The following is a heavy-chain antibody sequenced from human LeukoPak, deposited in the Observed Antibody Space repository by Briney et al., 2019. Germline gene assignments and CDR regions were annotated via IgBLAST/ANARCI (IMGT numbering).Heavy chain of an antibody. CDR1: GGSISSGGYS. Sequence: SETLSLTCAVSGGSISSGGYSWSWIRQPPGKGLEWIGYIYHSGSTYYNPSLKSRVTISVDTSRNQFSLNLSSVTAADTAVYYCARAWFGESAYTFDYWGQGTLVTVPS. CDR2: IYHSGST. V-gene: IGHV4-30-2*01. D-gene: IGHD3-10*01. CDR3: ARAWFGESAYTFDY. J-gene: IGHJ4*02.